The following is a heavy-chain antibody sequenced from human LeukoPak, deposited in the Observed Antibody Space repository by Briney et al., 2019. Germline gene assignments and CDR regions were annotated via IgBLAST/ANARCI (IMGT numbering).Heavy chain of an antibody. CDR1: GFTFRTTG. D-gene: IGHD3-10*01. V-gene: IGHV3-30*04. CDR2: MSSDGIKT. Sequence: PGGSLRLSCATSGFTFRTTGVHWVRQAPGKGLEWVALMSSDGIKTYHADSVKGRFTVSRDSSKDILYLQMNSLRDDDTAMYYCAKDHAGSGRAFEYWGQGTRVTVSS. CDR3: AKDHAGSGRAFEY. J-gene: IGHJ4*02.